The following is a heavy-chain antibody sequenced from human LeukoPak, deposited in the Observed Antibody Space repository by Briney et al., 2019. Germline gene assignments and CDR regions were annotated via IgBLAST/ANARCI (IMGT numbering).Heavy chain of an antibody. CDR3: ANWIGSSSRDY. D-gene: IGHD6-6*01. V-gene: IGHV3-23*01. CDR2: INSNGDEI. Sequence: PGGSLRLSCGVSGFTFSSYAMTWVRQAPGKGLEWVSGINSNGDEIYYADSVRGRFTISRDNSNNALYLQMDSLRAEDTAVYYCANWIGSSSRDYWGQGTLVTVSS. CDR1: GFTFSSYA. J-gene: IGHJ4*02.